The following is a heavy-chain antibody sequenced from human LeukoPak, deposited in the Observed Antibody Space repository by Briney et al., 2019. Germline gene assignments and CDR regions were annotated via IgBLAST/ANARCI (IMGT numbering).Heavy chain of an antibody. Sequence: PGGSLRLSCAASGLTFSSYGMSWVRQAPGKGLEWLSYISSSGDIIYYADSVKGRFTISRDNARKSLYLQMNSLRAEDTAVYYCARERGYTSGWYRTDTFDYWGQGTLVTVSS. CDR2: ISSSGDII. CDR3: ARERGYTSGWYRTDTFDY. V-gene: IGHV3-48*04. D-gene: IGHD6-19*01. CDR1: GLTFSSYG. J-gene: IGHJ4*02.